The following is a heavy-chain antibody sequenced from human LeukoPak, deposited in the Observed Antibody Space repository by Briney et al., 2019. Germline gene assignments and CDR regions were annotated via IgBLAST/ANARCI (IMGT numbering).Heavy chain of an antibody. CDR3: AYGAAFDY. J-gene: IGHJ4*02. Sequence: ASVKVSCKASGGTFSSYAISWVRQAPGQGLEWVGWISAYNGNTNYAQKLQGRVTMTTDTSTSTAYMELRSLRSDDTAVYYCAYGAAFDYWGQGTLVTVSS. D-gene: IGHD4-17*01. CDR1: GGTFSSYA. V-gene: IGHV1-18*01. CDR2: ISAYNGNT.